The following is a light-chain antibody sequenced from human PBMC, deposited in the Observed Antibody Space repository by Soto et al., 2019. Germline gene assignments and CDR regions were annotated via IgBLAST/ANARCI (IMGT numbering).Light chain of an antibody. CDR3: QQLNSYPLT. CDR2: AES. J-gene: IGKJ4*02. CDR1: QGISSY. Sequence: DIQLPQSPSFLSASVGDRVTITCRASQGISSYLAWYQQKPGQAPKLLIYAESTLQSGVQSRFRGSGSGTECTLTISSLQPEDGATYHCQQLNSYPLTFGGVNKVEIK. V-gene: IGKV1-9*01.